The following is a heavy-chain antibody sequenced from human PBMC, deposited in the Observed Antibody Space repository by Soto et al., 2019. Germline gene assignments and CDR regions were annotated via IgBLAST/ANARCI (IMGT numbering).Heavy chain of an antibody. CDR2: ISGRGDIT. J-gene: IGHJ4*02. Sequence: PGGPLRLSYTASGFTFGTYARRWVRKAPGKGLEWVSAISGRGDITSHADSVKGRFTISRDNSKNTLYLQMNSLRVEDSAVYYCAKEGRLKAPDYWGQGTLVTVSS. CDR1: GFTFGTYA. V-gene: IGHV3-23*01. D-gene: IGHD1-26*01. CDR3: AKEGRLKAPDY.